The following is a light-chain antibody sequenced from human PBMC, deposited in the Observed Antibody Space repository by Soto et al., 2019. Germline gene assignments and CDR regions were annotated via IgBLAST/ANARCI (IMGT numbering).Light chain of an antibody. CDR3: QQAHSLPWT. CDR2: SAS. CDR1: QGISDW. J-gene: IGKJ1*01. V-gene: IGKV1-12*02. Sequence: DIQMTQSPSTVSASAGDSVTITCRASQGISDWVAWYQQKPGEAPKLLMYSASGLGGGVRSRVRGSGAGTDVSLTISDLQPEDFATYFCQQAHSLPWTFGQGTKVKVK.